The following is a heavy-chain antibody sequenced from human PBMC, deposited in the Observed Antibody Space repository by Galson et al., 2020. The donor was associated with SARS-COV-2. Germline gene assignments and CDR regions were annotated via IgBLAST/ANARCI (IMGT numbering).Heavy chain of an antibody. Sequence: SVKVSCKASGGTFSSYAISWVRQAPGQGLEWMGGIIPIFGTANYAQKFQGRVTITADESTSTAYMELSSLRSEDTAVYYCARGGYSSSRPNYYYYMDVWGKGTTVTVSS. CDR3: ARGGYSSSRPNYYYYMDV. V-gene: IGHV1-69*13. D-gene: IGHD6-6*01. J-gene: IGHJ6*03. CDR2: IIPIFGTA. CDR1: GGTFSSYA.